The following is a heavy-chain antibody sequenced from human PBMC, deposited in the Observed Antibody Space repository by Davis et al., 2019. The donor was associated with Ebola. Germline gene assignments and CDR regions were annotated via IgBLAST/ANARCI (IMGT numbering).Heavy chain of an antibody. J-gene: IGHJ4*02. CDR2: ISFDESTK. V-gene: IGHV3-30-3*01. Sequence: PGGSLRLSCAASGFTFSSYAMHWVRQAPGKGLDWVAVISFDESTKYYGDSVKGRFTISRDNTRNTLYLQMNSLRAEDTAVYYCTRHLLTAFDYWGQGTLVTVSS. D-gene: IGHD5-18*01. CDR3: TRHLLTAFDY. CDR1: GFTFSSYA.